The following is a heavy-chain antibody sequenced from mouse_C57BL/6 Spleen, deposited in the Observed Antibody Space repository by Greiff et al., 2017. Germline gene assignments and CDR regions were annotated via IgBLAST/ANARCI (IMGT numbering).Heavy chain of an antibody. CDR3: ARGTAQATVFDY. CDR2: IYPGDGDT. Sequence: VQLQQSGAELVKPGASVKISCKASGYAFSSYWMNWVKQRPGKGLEWIGQIYPGDGDTNYNGKFKGKATLTADKSSSTAYMQLSSLTSEDSAVYFCARGTAQATVFDYWGQGTTLTVSS. J-gene: IGHJ2*01. V-gene: IGHV1-80*01. D-gene: IGHD3-2*02. CDR1: GYAFSSYW.